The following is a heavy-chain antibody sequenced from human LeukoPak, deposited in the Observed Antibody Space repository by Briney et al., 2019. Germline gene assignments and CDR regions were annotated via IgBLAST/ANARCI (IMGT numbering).Heavy chain of an antibody. V-gene: IGHV4-4*07. CDR3: ARGWYYDILTGYYNGFDY. Sequence: PSETLSLTCTVSGGSISSYYWSWIRQPAGKGLDWIGRIYTSGSTNYNPSLKSRVTMSVDTSKNQFSLKLSSVTAADTAVYYCARGWYYDILTGYYNGFDYWGQGTLVTVSS. CDR1: GGSISSYY. J-gene: IGHJ4*02. D-gene: IGHD3-9*01. CDR2: IYTSGST.